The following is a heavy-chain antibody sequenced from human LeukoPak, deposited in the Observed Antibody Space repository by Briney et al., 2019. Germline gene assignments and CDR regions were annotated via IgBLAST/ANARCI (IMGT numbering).Heavy chain of an antibody. D-gene: IGHD2-15*01. CDR2: IYSGGST. J-gene: IGHJ4*02. CDR1: GFTVSSNY. Sequence: PGGSLRLSCAASGFTVSSNYMSWVRQAPGKGLEWVSFIYSGGSTYYADSVKGRFTVSRDNSKNTLYLQMNSLRAEDTAVYYCATRGYCSGGSCPGVDSWGQGTLVTVSS. V-gene: IGHV3-53*01. CDR3: ATRGYCSGGSCPGVDS.